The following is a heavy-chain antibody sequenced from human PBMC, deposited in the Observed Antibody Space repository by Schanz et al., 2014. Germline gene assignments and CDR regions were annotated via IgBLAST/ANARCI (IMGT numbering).Heavy chain of an antibody. D-gene: IGHD2-21*02. V-gene: IGHV3-7*01. CDR1: GFSFSNSW. CDR3: ARPSDSSWYMDV. Sequence: QLLESGGGLVQPGESLRLSCAASGFSFSNSWMSWVRQAPGKGLEWVANIGDDGADKYYLDSVRGRFTISRDNSKDTLYLQMSGLTPEDTAVYYCARPSDSSWYMDVWGKGTTVTVSS. J-gene: IGHJ6*03. CDR2: IGDDGADK.